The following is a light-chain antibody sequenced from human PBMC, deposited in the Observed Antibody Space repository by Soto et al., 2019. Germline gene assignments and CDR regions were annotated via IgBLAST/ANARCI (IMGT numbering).Light chain of an antibody. CDR3: QQYDNYPLT. J-gene: IGKJ4*01. V-gene: IGKV1-33*01. CDR1: QDIRNY. CDR2: DAS. Sequence: IQMTQSPSTLSASVGDRVSMTCRARQDIRNYLGWYQQKPGKAPKLLIFDASELETGVTSRFSGHRSGTDFSFIISSLQPEDIATYYCQQYDNYPLTFGGGTKVDIK.